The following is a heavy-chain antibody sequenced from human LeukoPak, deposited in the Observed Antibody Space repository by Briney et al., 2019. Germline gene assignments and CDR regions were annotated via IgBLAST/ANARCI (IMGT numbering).Heavy chain of an antibody. CDR2: ISSSSSYI. D-gene: IGHD6-19*01. V-gene: IGHV3-21*01. CDR3: ARDISGSGWHDY. CDR1: GFTFSSYS. J-gene: IGHJ4*02. Sequence: PGGSLRLSCAASGFTFSSYSMNWVRQAPGXGLEWVSSISSSSSYIYYADSVKGRFTISRDNAKNSLYLQMNSLRAEDTAVHYCARDISGSGWHDYWGQGTLVTVSS.